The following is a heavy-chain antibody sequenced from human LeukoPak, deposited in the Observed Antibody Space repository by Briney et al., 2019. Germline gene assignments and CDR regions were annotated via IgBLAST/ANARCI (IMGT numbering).Heavy chain of an antibody. V-gene: IGHV3-7*01. D-gene: IGHD3-3*01. CDR2: IKHDGSEK. Sequence: GGSLRLSCAASGFIFTNYFMSWVRQAPGKGLEWVASIKHDGSEKYYVDSVRGRFTISRDNTMNSLYLQMSSPRAEDTAVYYCATDRGWRTSGYYLYYFEYWGQGTLVTYSS. CDR3: ATDRGWRTSGYYLYYFEY. CDR1: GFIFTNYF. J-gene: IGHJ4*02.